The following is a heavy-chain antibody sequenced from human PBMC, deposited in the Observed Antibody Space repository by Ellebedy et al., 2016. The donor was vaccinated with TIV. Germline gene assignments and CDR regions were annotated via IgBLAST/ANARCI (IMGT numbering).Heavy chain of an antibody. V-gene: IGHV1-2*02. CDR2: INPNSGGT. D-gene: IGHD4-17*01. CDR3: AAVYGDYDFDY. Sequence: ASVKVSXXASGYIFTNYYVHWVRQAPGQGLEWMGWINPNSGGTNYAQKFQGRVTMTRDTSISTAYMELSRLRSDDTAVYYCAAVYGDYDFDYWGQGTLVTVSS. J-gene: IGHJ4*02. CDR1: GYIFTNYY.